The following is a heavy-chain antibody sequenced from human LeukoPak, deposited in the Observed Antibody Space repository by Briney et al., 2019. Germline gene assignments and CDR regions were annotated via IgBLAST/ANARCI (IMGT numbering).Heavy chain of an antibody. V-gene: IGHV4-61*02. CDR2: IYTSGST. D-gene: IGHD2-21*02. J-gene: IGHJ4*02. CDR3: AKDRRSVTPYYFDY. CDR1: GGSISSGSYY. Sequence: PSQTLSLTCTVSGGSISSGSYYWTWIRQPAGKGLEWIGRIYTSGSTNYNPSLNSRVTISLDTSKNQFSLKLSSVTAADTAVYYCAKDRRSVTPYYFDYWGQGTLVTVSS.